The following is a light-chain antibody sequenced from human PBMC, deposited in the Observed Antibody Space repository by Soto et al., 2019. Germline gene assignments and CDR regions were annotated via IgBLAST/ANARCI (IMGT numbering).Light chain of an antibody. CDR1: QIVSTSY. J-gene: IGKJ1*01. CDR2: GAS. V-gene: IGKV3-20*01. CDR3: QQYHNSPT. Sequence: EIVLTPSPGTLSLSPGERATLSCRASQIVSTSYLAWYQQKPGQAPRLLIYGASTRATGIPDRFSGSGSGTDFTLTISRLEPEDFAVYYCQQYHNSPTFGQGTKVEIK.